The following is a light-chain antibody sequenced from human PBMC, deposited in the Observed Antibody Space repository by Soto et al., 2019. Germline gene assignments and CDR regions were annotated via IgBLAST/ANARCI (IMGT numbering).Light chain of an antibody. CDR1: QSVSNNY. CDR2: GAS. Sequence: VMTQSPATLSLSPGERATLSCRASQSVSNNYLAWYQQKPGQAPRLLFYGASNRATGIPDRFSGSGSGTDFTLTISRLEPEDFAVYYCQQYGRSPPWTFGQGTKVDI. V-gene: IGKV3-20*01. J-gene: IGKJ1*01. CDR3: QQYGRSPPWT.